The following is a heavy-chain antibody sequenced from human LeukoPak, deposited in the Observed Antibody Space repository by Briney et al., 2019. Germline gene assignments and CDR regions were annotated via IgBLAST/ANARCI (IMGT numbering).Heavy chain of an antibody. Sequence: SETLSLTCAVSGYSISSGYYWGWIRQPPGKRLEWIGSMYHSGSTYNNPSLKSRVTISVDTSKNQFSLKLSSVTAADTAVYYCARVLRDYSNYGRIDYWGQGTLVTVSS. CDR3: ARVLRDYSNYGRIDY. D-gene: IGHD4-11*01. V-gene: IGHV4-38-2*01. CDR2: MYHSGST. J-gene: IGHJ4*02. CDR1: GYSISSGYY.